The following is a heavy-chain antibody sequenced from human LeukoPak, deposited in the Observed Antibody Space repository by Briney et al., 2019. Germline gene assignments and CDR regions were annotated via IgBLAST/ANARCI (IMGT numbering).Heavy chain of an antibody. D-gene: IGHD2-15*01. CDR1: GGTFSGYA. Sequence: ASVKVSCKASGGTFSGYAISWVRQAPGQGLEWMGGIIPIFGTANYAQKFQGRVTITADESTSTAYMELSSLRSEDTAVYYCARERYCSGGSCYSADYWGQGTLVTVSS. J-gene: IGHJ4*02. V-gene: IGHV1-69*13. CDR2: IIPIFGTA. CDR3: ARERYCSGGSCYSADY.